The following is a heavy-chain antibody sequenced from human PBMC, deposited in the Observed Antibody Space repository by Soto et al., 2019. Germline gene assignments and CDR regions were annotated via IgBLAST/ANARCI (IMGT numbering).Heavy chain of an antibody. V-gene: IGHV4-59*01. CDR2: IYYSDST. D-gene: IGHD3-9*01. CDR3: ARGNYDILTGYYPGPY. Sequence: SETLSLTCTVSGGSISSYYWSWIRQPPGKGLEWIGYIYYSDSTNYNPSLKSRVIISVDTSKNQFSLKLSSVTAADTAVYYCARGNYDILTGYYPGPYWGQGTLVTVSS. J-gene: IGHJ4*02. CDR1: GGSISSYY.